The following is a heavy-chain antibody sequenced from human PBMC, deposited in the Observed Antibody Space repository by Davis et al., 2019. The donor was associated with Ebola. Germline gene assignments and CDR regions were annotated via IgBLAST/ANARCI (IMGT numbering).Heavy chain of an antibody. CDR3: ARGGYCSGGSCYYFDY. D-gene: IGHD2-15*01. CDR2: INPNSGGT. CDR1: GYTFPGYY. J-gene: IGHJ4*02. V-gene: IGHV1-2*06. Sequence: ASVKVSCKASGYTFPGYYLHWVRQAPGQGLEWMGRINPNSGGTNYAQKFQGRVTMTRDTSISTAYMELSRLRSDDTAVYYCARGGYCSGGSCYYFDYWGQGTLVTVYS.